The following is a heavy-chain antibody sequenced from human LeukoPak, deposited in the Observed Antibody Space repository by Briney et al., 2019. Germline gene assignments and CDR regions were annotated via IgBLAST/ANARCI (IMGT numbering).Heavy chain of an antibody. J-gene: IGHJ6*03. Sequence: PPGGSLRLSCAASGFTFSSYSMNWVRQAPGKGLEWVSYISSSGSNIIYYADSVKGRFTISRDNAKNSLYLQMNSLRAEDTAVYYCARDGDFWSGSLYYMDVWGKGTTVTVSS. CDR2: ISSSGSNII. V-gene: IGHV3-48*01. D-gene: IGHD3-3*01. CDR1: GFTFSSYS. CDR3: ARDGDFWSGSLYYMDV.